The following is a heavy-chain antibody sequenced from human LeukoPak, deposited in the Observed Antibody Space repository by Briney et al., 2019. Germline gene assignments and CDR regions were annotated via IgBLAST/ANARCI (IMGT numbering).Heavy chain of an antibody. D-gene: IGHD3-16*01. Sequence: SQTLSLTCAVSGGSISRGGYSWSWIRQPPGKGLEWIGYIYHSGSTYYNPSLKSRVTISVDRSKNQFSLKLSSVTAADTAVYYCARGGIGSFDYWGQGTLVTVSS. V-gene: IGHV4-30-2*01. CDR3: ARGGIGSFDY. J-gene: IGHJ4*02. CDR1: GGSISRGGYS. CDR2: IYHSGST.